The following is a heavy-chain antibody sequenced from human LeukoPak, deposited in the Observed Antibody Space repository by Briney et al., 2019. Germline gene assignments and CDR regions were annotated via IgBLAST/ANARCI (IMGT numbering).Heavy chain of an antibody. D-gene: IGHD4-23*01. CDR3: ARHELGGNHPFDY. Sequence: SETLSLTCTVSGDSMSPYFWTWVRQSPGKGLEWVGYIYQTTTTYNPSLKSRVTISVDTSKNQFSLKLSSVTAADTAVYYCARHELGGNHPFDYWGQGTLVTVSS. CDR1: GDSMSPYF. J-gene: IGHJ4*02. CDR2: IYQTTT. V-gene: IGHV4-59*08.